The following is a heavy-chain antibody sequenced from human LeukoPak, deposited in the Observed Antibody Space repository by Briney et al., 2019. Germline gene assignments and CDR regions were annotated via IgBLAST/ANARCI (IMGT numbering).Heavy chain of an antibody. CDR3: ARDRWSYDYVWGSYRIDY. CDR2: IKQDGSEK. Sequence: PGESLRLSRAASGFTFSSYWMSWVPQAPGKGLEWLANIKQDGSEKYYVDSVKGRFTISRDNAKNSLYLQMNSLRAEDTAVYYCARDRWSYDYVWGSYRIDYWGQGTLVTVSS. V-gene: IGHV3-7*04. J-gene: IGHJ4*02. CDR1: GFTFSSYW. D-gene: IGHD3-16*02.